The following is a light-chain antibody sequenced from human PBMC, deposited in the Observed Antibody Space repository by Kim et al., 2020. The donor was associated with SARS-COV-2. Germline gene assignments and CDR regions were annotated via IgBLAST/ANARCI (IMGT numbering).Light chain of an antibody. CDR2: EDI. J-gene: IGLJ3*02. CDR1: KLGDKY. V-gene: IGLV3-1*01. CDR3: QAWDGSAWV. Sequence: VSPGQTARISGSGDKLGDKYACWYQQKTPGQAPVLVIYEDIKRPSGIPERFSGSNSGNTATLTISGTQAIDEADYYCQAWDGSAWVFGGGTQLTVL.